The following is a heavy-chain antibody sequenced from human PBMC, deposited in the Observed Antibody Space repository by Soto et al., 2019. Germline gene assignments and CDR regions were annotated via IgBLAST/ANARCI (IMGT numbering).Heavy chain of an antibody. CDR3: ARGFSFSSWYFSDY. CDR1: GGSFSGYY. D-gene: IGHD6-13*01. Sequence: TLSLTCAVYGGSFSGYYWSWIRQPPGKGLEWIGEINHSGSTNYNPSLKSRVTISVDTSKNQFSLKLSSVTAADTAVYYCARGFSFSSWYFSDYWGQGTLVTVSS. J-gene: IGHJ4*02. CDR2: INHSGST. V-gene: IGHV4-34*01.